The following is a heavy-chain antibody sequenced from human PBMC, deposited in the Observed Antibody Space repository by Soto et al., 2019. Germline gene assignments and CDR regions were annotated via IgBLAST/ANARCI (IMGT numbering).Heavy chain of an antibody. D-gene: IGHD3-10*01. Sequence: ASVKVSCKASGYTFTSQNMHWVRQAPGQGLEWMGVINPSVGSTTYAQKFQGRVTMTRDTSTSTVYMEVSSLRSEDTAVYYCATPWRGLGLYYNVDYWGQGTLVTVSS. J-gene: IGHJ4*02. CDR1: GYTFTSQN. V-gene: IGHV1-46*01. CDR2: INPSVGST. CDR3: ATPWRGLGLYYNVDY.